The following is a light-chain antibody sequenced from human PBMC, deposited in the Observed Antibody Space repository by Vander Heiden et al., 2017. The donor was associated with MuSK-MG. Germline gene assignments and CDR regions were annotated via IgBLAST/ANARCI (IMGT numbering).Light chain of an antibody. Sequence: SYVLTQPPSVSVAPGKTARITCGGNNIGSKSVHWYQQKPGQAPVLRVEDDSDRPSGIPERFSGSNSGNTATLTISRGEAGDEADYYCQVWDSSSEHPVGCGGGTKLTVL. CDR3: QVWDSSSEHPVG. V-gene: IGLV3-21*03. CDR2: DDS. CDR1: NIGSKS. J-gene: IGLJ2*01.